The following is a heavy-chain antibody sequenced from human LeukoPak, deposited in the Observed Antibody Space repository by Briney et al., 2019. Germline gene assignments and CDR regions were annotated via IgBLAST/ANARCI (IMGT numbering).Heavy chain of an antibody. Sequence: KPSETLSLTCTVSGGSISSGGYYWSWIRQPPGKGLEWIGYIYHSGGTYYNPSLKSRVTISVDRSKNQFSLKLSSVTAADTAVYYCARGKLELQGAFDIWGQGTMVTVSS. CDR1: GGSISSGGYY. CDR3: ARGKLELQGAFDI. CDR2: IYHSGGT. D-gene: IGHD1-7*01. V-gene: IGHV4-30-2*01. J-gene: IGHJ3*02.